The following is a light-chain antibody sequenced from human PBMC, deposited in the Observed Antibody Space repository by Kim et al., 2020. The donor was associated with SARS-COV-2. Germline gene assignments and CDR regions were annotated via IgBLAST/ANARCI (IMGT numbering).Light chain of an antibody. Sequence: ASVGARVTITCLASQSISSLLAWYQQKPGQAPKVLISDASRLESGFPSRFSGSGSGTEFTLTISSLQPDDFATYYCQQYNTYPETFGQGTKVDIK. J-gene: IGKJ1*01. CDR1: QSISSL. V-gene: IGKV1-5*01. CDR3: QQYNTYPET. CDR2: DAS.